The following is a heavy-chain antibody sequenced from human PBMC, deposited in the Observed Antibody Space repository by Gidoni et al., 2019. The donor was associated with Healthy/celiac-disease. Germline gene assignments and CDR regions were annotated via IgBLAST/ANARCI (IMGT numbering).Heavy chain of an antibody. V-gene: IGHV3-30-3*01. J-gene: IGHJ6*02. CDR1: GFTFRSYA. CDR3: ARDRHYGMDV. Sequence: QVQLVESGGGVVQPGRSLRLSCAASGFTFRSYAMHWVRQAPGKGLEWVAVISYDGSNKYYADSVKGRFTISRDNSKNTLYLQMNSLRAEDTAVYYCARDRHYGMDVWGQGTTVTVSS. CDR2: ISYDGSNK.